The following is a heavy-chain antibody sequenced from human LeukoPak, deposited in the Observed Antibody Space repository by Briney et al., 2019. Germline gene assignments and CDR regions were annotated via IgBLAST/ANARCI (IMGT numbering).Heavy chain of an antibody. D-gene: IGHD2-2*01. Sequence: PGGSLRLSCAASGFTFSSHWMSWVRQAPGKGLEWVANIKQDGSEKYYVDSVKGRFTISRDNAKNSLYLQMNSLRAEDTAVYYCAREDCSSTSCYGYWGQGTLVTVSS. CDR2: IKQDGSEK. CDR3: AREDCSSTSCYGY. J-gene: IGHJ4*02. V-gene: IGHV3-7*01. CDR1: GFTFSSHW.